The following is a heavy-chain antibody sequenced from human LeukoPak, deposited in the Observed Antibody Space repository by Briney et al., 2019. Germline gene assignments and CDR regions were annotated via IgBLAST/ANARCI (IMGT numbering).Heavy chain of an antibody. CDR1: GFTFSSYA. CDR3: VTGGSGSTEFDY. V-gene: IGHV3-23*01. Sequence: GGSLRLSCAASGFTFSSYAMSWVPQAPGKGLEWVSGISGSGGSTNYADSVKGRFTISRDNSKNTLYLQMNSLRAEDTAVYYCVTGGSGSTEFDYLGQGTLVTVSS. J-gene: IGHJ4*02. D-gene: IGHD1-26*01. CDR2: ISGSGGST.